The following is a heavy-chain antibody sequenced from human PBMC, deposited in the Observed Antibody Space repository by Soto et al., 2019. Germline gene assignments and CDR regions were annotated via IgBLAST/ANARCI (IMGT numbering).Heavy chain of an antibody. CDR2: ISGSGKTI. CDR1: GLIFSDYY. Sequence: QVQLVESGGGLVKPGGSLRLSCAAPGLIFSDYYMSWIRQAPGKGLEWISHISGSGKTIYYADSVKGRFTISRDNAKNSVFLQMDSLRAEDTAIYYCAREMFGETYWGQGTLVTVSS. V-gene: IGHV3-11*01. J-gene: IGHJ4*02. CDR3: AREMFGETY. D-gene: IGHD3-10*02.